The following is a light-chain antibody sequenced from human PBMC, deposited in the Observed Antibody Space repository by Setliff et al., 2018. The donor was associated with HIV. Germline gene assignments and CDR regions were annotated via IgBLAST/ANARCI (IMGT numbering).Light chain of an antibody. CDR3: QQYYSSPIT. CDR2: WAS. CDR1: QSLLSSADNYNY. Sequence: IVMTQSPDSLAVSLGERATVKCKSSQSLLSSADNYNYLAWYQQKTGQPPKLLFYWASDRESGVPDRFSVSGSATDFTLTITNLQAEDVAVYYCQQYYSSPITFGGGTKVDNK. J-gene: IGKJ4*01. V-gene: IGKV4-1*01.